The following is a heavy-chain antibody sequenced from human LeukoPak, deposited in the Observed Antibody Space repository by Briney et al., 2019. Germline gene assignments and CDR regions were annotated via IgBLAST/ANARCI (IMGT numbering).Heavy chain of an antibody. Sequence: PGGSLRLSCAASGFTFSSYAMSWVRQAPGKGLEWVSAISGSVASTYYADSVKGRFTISRDNSKNTLYLQVNSLRAEDTAVYYCAKDPLGYCSSTSCSKFDYWGQGTLVTVSS. V-gene: IGHV3-23*01. D-gene: IGHD2-2*01. CDR3: AKDPLGYCSSTSCSKFDY. CDR1: GFTFSSYA. CDR2: ISGSVAST. J-gene: IGHJ4*02.